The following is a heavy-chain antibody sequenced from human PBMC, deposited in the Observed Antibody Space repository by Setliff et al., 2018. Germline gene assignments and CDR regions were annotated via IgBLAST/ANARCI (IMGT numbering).Heavy chain of an antibody. J-gene: IGHJ6*03. CDR3: ARVTGFSYMDV. D-gene: IGHD3-3*01. CDR1: GDSISRAKSY. Sequence: SETLSLTCTVSGDSISRAKSYWSWIRQSAGKGLECLGRIYTDGSTKYNPSLNSRVTLLIDTAKNQISLRLSSVTAADTAVYFCARVTGFSYMDVWGKGTTVTGSS. CDR2: IYTDGST. V-gene: IGHV4-61*02.